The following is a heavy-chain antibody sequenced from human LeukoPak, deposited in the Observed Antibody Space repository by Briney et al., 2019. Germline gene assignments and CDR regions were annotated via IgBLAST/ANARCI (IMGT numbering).Heavy chain of an antibody. CDR1: GDSISSSNCY. Sequence: SETLSLTCTVSGDSISSSNCYWGWIRQPPGKGLEWIGSIYFSGGTYYNASLKSRVTISVDTSKNHFSLKLTSVTAADTAVYYCARSGSGYLRYYFDYWGQGTLVTVSS. CDR3: ARSGSGYLRYYFDY. D-gene: IGHD5-12*01. V-gene: IGHV4-39*07. CDR2: IYFSGGT. J-gene: IGHJ4*02.